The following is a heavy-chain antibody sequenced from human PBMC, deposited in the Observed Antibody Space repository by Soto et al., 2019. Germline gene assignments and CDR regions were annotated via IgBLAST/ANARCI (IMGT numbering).Heavy chain of an antibody. D-gene: IGHD1-1*01. V-gene: IGHV1-69*12. CDR1: GGTFSNSA. CDR2: IMPIFRTP. CDR3: ARDKDRQQLGGNYYYILDV. Sequence: QVQLVQSGAEVKKPGSSGKLSCKASGGTFSNSAISWVRQAPGQGLEWMGGIMPIFRTPDYAQKFQGRVTIPAAGSTSTAYMELSSRRSEDTAVYYWARDKDRQQLGGNYYYILDVWGQGTTVTVSS. J-gene: IGHJ6*02.